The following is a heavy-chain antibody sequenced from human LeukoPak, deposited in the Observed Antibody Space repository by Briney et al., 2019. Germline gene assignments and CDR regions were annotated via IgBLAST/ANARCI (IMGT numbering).Heavy chain of an antibody. CDR2: INPNSGGT. CDR3: ARDEFRLRGEDY. J-gene: IGHJ4*02. V-gene: IGHV1-2*02. D-gene: IGHD2-21*01. Sequence: ASVKVSCKASGYTFTGYYMHWVRQAPGQGLEWMGWINPNSGGTNYAQKFQGRVTMTRDTSISTAYMELSRLRSDDTAVYYCARDEFRLRGEDYWGQGTLVTVSS. CDR1: GYTFTGYY.